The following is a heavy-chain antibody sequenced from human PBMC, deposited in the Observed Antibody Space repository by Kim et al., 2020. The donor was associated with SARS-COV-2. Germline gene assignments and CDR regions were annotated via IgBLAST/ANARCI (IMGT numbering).Heavy chain of an antibody. D-gene: IGHD2-21*02. V-gene: IGHV3-21*01. CDR1: GFTFSSYS. J-gene: IGHJ4*02. CDR3: AKNYCGDDCYSGYFDY. Sequence: GGSLRLSCAASGFTFSSYSMNWVRQAPGKGLEWVSSISRSSSYIYYADSVKGRFTISRDNAKNSLYLLMNSLRAEDTAVYYCAKNYCGDDCYSGYFDYWGQGTLVTVSS. CDR2: ISRSSSYI.